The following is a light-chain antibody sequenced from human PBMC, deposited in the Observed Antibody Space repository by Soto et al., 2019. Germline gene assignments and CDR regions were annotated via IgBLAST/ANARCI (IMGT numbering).Light chain of an antibody. CDR1: QDIRKY. J-gene: IGKJ3*01. V-gene: IGKV1-33*01. Sequence: DIQMTQPPSSLSASVGDRVTITCQASQDIRKYLSWYQQKPGKAPKLLIYGASYLETGVPSRFSGSGYGTDFTFTISSLQPEDIATYYCQHYDHLPPFTFGPGTKVAIK. CDR3: QHYDHLPPFT. CDR2: GAS.